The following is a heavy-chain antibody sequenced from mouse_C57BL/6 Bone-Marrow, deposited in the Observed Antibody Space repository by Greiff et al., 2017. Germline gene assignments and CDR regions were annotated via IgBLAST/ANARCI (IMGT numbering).Heavy chain of an antibody. CDR3: ARHEEVSDAVDY. CDR2: INRNYGTI. D-gene: IGHD2-1*01. J-gene: IGHJ4*01. CDR1: GYSFTDYR. V-gene: IGHV1-39*01. Sequence: EVKLVESGRGLVKPGASVKISCKASGYSFTDYRMHWVQQSTGKRLEWIAYINRNYGTISYNHTFKGKATLSVDKANSTPYMQMTSLTSEDTAVYYCARHEEVSDAVDYWGQGTSVTVSS.